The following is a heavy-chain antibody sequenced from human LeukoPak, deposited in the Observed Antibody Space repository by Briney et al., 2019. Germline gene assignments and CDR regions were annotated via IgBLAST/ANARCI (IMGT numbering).Heavy chain of an antibody. V-gene: IGHV3-30*02. CDR2: IRYDGNSN. D-gene: IGHD3-22*01. Sequence: GGSLRLSCAASGFTFSSYGMHRVRQAPGKGLEWGSFIRYDGNSNYYVGSVKGRFTISRDNSKNTLYLQMNSLRAEDTAVYYCAKDRGRDSSGFYLHFDYWGQGALVTVSS. J-gene: IGHJ4*02. CDR3: AKDRGRDSSGFYLHFDY. CDR1: GFTFSSYG.